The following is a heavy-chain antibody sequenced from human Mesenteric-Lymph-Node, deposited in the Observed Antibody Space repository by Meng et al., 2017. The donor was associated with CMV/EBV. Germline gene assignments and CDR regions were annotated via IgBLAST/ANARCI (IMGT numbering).Heavy chain of an antibody. J-gene: IGHJ6*02. CDR3: AREYSSSRAPYYYYGMDV. Sequence: TFTSYDNNWVRQATGQGLEWMGWMNPNSGNTGYAQKFQGRVTMTRNTSISTAYMELSSLRSEDTAVYYCAREYSSSRAPYYYYGMDVWGQGTTVTVSS. V-gene: IGHV1-8*01. CDR1: TFTSYD. CDR2: MNPNSGNT. D-gene: IGHD6-6*01.